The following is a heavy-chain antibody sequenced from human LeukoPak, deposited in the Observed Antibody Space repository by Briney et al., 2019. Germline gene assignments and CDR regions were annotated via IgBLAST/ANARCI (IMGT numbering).Heavy chain of an antibody. Sequence: ASVKVSCTASGYTFTSYGISWVRQAPGQGLEWMGWMSIYNFNTDYAQKLQDRVTMTADTSTSTAYMELRSLRSDDTAVYYCARAYYYDSSGYYPGGDYWGQGTLVTVSS. V-gene: IGHV1-18*01. CDR3: ARAYYYDSSGYYPGGDY. J-gene: IGHJ4*02. CDR1: GYTFTSYG. D-gene: IGHD3-22*01. CDR2: MSIYNFNT.